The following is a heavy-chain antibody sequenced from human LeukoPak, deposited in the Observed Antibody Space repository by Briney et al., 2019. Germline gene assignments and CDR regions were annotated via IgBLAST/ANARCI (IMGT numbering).Heavy chain of an antibody. Sequence: GGSLRLSCAASGFAFSSYAMHWVRQAPGKGLEWVAVISYDGSNKYYADSVKGRFTISRDNSKNTLYLQMNSLRAEDTAVYYCARDPDTALDYWGQGTLVTVSS. CDR1: GFAFSSYA. V-gene: IGHV3-30*04. D-gene: IGHD5-18*01. CDR3: ARDPDTALDY. J-gene: IGHJ4*02. CDR2: ISYDGSNK.